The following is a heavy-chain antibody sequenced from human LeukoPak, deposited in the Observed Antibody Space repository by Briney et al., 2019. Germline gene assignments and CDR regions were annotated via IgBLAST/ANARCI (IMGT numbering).Heavy chain of an antibody. CDR3: AKDRDAYCSGGSCYLRGYSYGSFDY. J-gene: IGHJ4*02. CDR1: GFTFSSYA. Sequence: PGGALRLSCAASGFTFSSYAMSWGRQAPGKGLEWGSAISGSGVSTYYADSVKGRLTISRDNAKNTLYLQITSLRAEDTAVYYCAKDRDAYCSGGSCYLRGYSYGSFDYWGQGTLVTVSS. CDR2: ISGSGVST. D-gene: IGHD2-15*01. V-gene: IGHV3-23*01.